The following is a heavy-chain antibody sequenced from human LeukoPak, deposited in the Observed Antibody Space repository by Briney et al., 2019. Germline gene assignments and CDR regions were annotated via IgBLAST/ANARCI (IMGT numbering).Heavy chain of an antibody. CDR1: GCTFSSYE. CDR2: INRSATTI. Sequence: GGSLILSWAASGCTFSSYEMNWVRQAPGKGLEWVSSINRSATTIYYADSVKGRFTISRDNAKNSLYLQMNSLRAEDTAVYYCAELGITMIGGVWGKGTTVTIS. CDR3: AELGITMIGGV. J-gene: IGHJ6*01. V-gene: IGHV3-48*03. D-gene: IGHD3-10*02.